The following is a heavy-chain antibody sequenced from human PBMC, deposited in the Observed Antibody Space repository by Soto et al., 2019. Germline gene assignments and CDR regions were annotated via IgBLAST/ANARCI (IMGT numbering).Heavy chain of an antibody. D-gene: IGHD3-10*02. Sequence: QVQLVESGGGVVQPGRSLRLSCAASGFTFSSYALHWVRQAPGKGLEWVAVISYDGSNKYYADSVKGRFTISRDNSKNTLYLQMNGLRAEDTAVYYCGRYVGLGSGSYYWFDPWGQGTLLTVSS. CDR3: GRYVGLGSGSYYWFDP. CDR2: ISYDGSNK. V-gene: IGHV3-30-3*01. J-gene: IGHJ5*02. CDR1: GFTFSSYA.